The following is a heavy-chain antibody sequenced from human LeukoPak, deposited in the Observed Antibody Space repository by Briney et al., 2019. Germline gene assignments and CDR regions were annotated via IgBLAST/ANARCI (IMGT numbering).Heavy chain of an antibody. CDR1: GGSINSYY. CDR3: ARQVGYNSGWTYRPFFDY. V-gene: IGHV4-59*08. Sequence: TSEPLSLTCTVSGGSINSYYWSWIRQPPGKGLEWIGYIYYSGSTNYNPSLKSRVTISVDTSKKQFSLKLSSVTAADTAVYYCARQVGYNSGWTYRPFFDYWGQGTLVTVSS. CDR2: IYYSGST. D-gene: IGHD6-19*01. J-gene: IGHJ4*02.